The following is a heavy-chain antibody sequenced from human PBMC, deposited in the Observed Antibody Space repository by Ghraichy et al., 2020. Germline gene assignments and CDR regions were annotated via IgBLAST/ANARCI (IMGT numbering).Heavy chain of an antibody. CDR1: GGSFSGYY. D-gene: IGHD2-2*01. V-gene: IGHV4-34*01. CDR2: INHSGST. J-gene: IGHJ5*02. Sequence: SETLSLTCAVYGGSFSGYYWSWIRQPPGKGLEWIGEINHSGSTNYNPSLKSRVTISVDTSKNQFSLKLSSVTAADTAVYYCARVSGKYCSSTSCYLGWFDPWGQGTLVTVSS. CDR3: ARVSGKYCSSTSCYLGWFDP.